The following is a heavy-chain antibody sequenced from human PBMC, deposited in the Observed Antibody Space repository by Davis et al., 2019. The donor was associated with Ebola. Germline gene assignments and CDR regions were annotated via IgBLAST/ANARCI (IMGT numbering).Heavy chain of an antibody. CDR2: IGDVTST. V-gene: IGHV3-66*02. D-gene: IGHD3-22*01. J-gene: IGHJ4*02. CDR3: ATSVGGYPFDY. Sequence: PGGSLRLSCAASGFTFSDYYMSWIRQAPGKGLEWVSTIGDVTSTYYADSVKGRFTISRDNSKNTLYLQMNSLRAEDTAVYYCATSVGGYPFDYWGQGTLVTVSS. CDR1: GFTFSDYY.